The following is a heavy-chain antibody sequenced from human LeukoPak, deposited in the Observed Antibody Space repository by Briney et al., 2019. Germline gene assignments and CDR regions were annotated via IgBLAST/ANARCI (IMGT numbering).Heavy chain of an antibody. D-gene: IGHD3-3*01. CDR2: ISYSEST. CDR1: GGSISSSRYY. CDR3: ARTERFGSHNWFDP. V-gene: IGHV4-39*01. J-gene: IGHJ5*02. Sequence: PSETLSLTCTVSGGSISSSRYYWGWIRQPPGKGLEWIGSISYSESTYYNPSLKSRVTISVDTSKNQFSLKLSSATAADTAVYSCARTERFGSHNWFDPWGQGTLVTVSS.